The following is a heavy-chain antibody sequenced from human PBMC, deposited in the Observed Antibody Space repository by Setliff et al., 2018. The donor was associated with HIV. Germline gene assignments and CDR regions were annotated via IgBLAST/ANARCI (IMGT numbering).Heavy chain of an antibody. CDR1: GGSISSGSYY. V-gene: IGHV4-61*10. CDR2: IYYNGST. J-gene: IGHJ6*03. Sequence: PSETLSLTCTVSGGSISSGSYYWSWIRQPAGKGLEWIGYIYYNGSTNYNPSLQSRVTISVETSKNQFSLKLSSVTAADTAVYYCARRFLEWFLPSYFYYYMDVWGKGTTVTVSS. D-gene: IGHD3-3*01. CDR3: ARRFLEWFLPSYFYYYMDV.